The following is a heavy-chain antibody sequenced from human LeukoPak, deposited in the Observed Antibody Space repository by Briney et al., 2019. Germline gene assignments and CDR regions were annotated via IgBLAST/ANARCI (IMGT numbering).Heavy chain of an antibody. Sequence: SETLSLTCTVSGGSISSSSYYWGWIRQPPGKGLEWIGSIYYSGSTYYNPSLKSRVTISVDTSKNQISLKLSSVTAADTAVYYCPRPIYSGSYRHAFDIWGQGTMVTVSS. V-gene: IGHV4-39*01. D-gene: IGHD1-26*01. CDR1: GGSISSSSYY. CDR3: PRPIYSGSYRHAFDI. CDR2: IYYSGST. J-gene: IGHJ3*02.